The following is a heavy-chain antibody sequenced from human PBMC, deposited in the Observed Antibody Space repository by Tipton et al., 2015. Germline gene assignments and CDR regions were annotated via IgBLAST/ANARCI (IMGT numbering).Heavy chain of an antibody. CDR2: IQYSGST. Sequence: PGLVKPSETLSLTCTVSGGSVSSGSAYHWSWIRQPPGKELEWIGYIQYSGSTNYNPSLKSRVTISVDTSKTQFSLKMSSVTASDTAVYYCARARGRHGGLFDSWGQGILVTVSS. CDR3: ARARGRHGGLFDS. J-gene: IGHJ4*02. CDR1: GGSVSSGSAYH. D-gene: IGHD4-23*01. V-gene: IGHV4-61*01.